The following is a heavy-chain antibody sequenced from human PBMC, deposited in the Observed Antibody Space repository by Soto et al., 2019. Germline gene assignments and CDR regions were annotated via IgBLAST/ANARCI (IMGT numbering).Heavy chain of an antibody. Sequence: GASLKVSCKASGYTFTGYYIHWVRQAPGQGLEWMGWINPNSGGTNYAQKFQGRVTMTRDTSISTAYMELSRLRSADTAVYSCARPDYSDYAWLDYWGQGILVTVSS. D-gene: IGHD4-17*01. V-gene: IGHV1-2*02. CDR3: ARPDYSDYAWLDY. CDR2: INPNSGGT. J-gene: IGHJ4*02. CDR1: GYTFTGYY.